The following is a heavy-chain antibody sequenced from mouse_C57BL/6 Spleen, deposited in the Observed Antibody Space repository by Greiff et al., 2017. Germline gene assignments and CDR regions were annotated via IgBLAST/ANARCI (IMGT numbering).Heavy chain of an antibody. CDR3: ARHYGSSYDGYFDV. CDR2: IYPGDGDT. D-gene: IGHD1-1*01. J-gene: IGHJ1*03. Sequence: VQLQQSGPELVKPGASVKISCKASGYAFSSSWMNWVKQRPGKGLEWIGRIYPGDGDTNYNGKFKGKATLTADKSSSTAYMQLSSLTSEDSAVYFCARHYGSSYDGYFDVWGTGTTVTVSS. V-gene: IGHV1-82*01. CDR1: GYAFSSSW.